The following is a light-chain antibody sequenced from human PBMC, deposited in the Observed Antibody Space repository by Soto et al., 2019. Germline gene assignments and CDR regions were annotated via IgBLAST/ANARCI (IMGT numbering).Light chain of an antibody. CDR1: PSVSNS. V-gene: IGKV3-11*01. Sequence: EIVLTQSPATLSLSPGERATLSCRASPSVSNSLAWYQQKPGQPPRLLIYDASNRATGIPARFSGSGSGTDFTLTISSLEPEDFAVYYCQQRNIWPPVTFGQGTRLENK. CDR2: DAS. CDR3: QQRNIWPPVT. J-gene: IGKJ5*01.